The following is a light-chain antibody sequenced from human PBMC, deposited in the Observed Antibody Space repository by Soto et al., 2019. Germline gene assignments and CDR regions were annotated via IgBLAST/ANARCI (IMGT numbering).Light chain of an antibody. V-gene: IGLV2-14*03. J-gene: IGLJ1*01. CDR1: SSDVGAFNY. CDR3: NSYTSNNTYV. Sequence: QSVLTQPASVSGSPGQAITISCSGTSSDVGAFNYVSWYQQHPGKAPKLMIYDVSNRPSGVSNRFSGSKSGNTASLTISGLRAEYEADYYCNSYTSNNTYVFGTGTNVTVL. CDR2: DVS.